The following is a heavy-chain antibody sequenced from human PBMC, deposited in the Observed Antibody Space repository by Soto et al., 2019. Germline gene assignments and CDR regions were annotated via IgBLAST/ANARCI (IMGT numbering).Heavy chain of an antibody. J-gene: IGHJ3*02. D-gene: IGHD3-22*01. Sequence: GGSLRLSCAASGFTFSSYGMHWVRQAPGKGLEWVVFIWYDGSNKYYAVSVKGRFTISRDNSNNTLYLQMDSLRAEDTAVYYCASERMYYYDSSGYYSPDAFDIWGQGTMVTVSS. CDR2: IWYDGSNK. CDR3: ASERMYYYDSSGYYSPDAFDI. V-gene: IGHV3-33*01. CDR1: GFTFSSYG.